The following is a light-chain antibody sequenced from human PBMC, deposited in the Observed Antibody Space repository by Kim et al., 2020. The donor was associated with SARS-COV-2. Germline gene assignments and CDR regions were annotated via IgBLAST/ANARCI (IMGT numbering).Light chain of an antibody. CDR1: QDIRNY. J-gene: IGKJ4*01. CDR3: QQHNTFPLT. V-gene: IGKV1-16*01. Sequence: DIQMTQSPSSLSASVGDRVTITCQASQDIRNYLVWSQQKPGKPPKPLIYAASSLESGVPSRFSGSGSGTDFTLTISSLQPEDFATYYCQQHNTFPLTFGAGTKVDIK. CDR2: AAS.